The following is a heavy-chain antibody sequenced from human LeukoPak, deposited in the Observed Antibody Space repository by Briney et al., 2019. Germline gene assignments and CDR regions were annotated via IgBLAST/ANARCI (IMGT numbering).Heavy chain of an antibody. CDR2: IDPSDSYT. J-gene: IGHJ4*02. CDR1: GYSFTSYW. D-gene: IGHD6-19*01. Sequence: GESLKISYKGSGYSFTSYWISWVRQMPGKGLEWMGRIDPSDSYTNYSPSFQGHVTISADKSISTAYLQWSSLKASDTAMYYCARPDRQWLDDSFDYWGQGTLVTVSS. CDR3: ARPDRQWLDDSFDY. V-gene: IGHV5-10-1*01.